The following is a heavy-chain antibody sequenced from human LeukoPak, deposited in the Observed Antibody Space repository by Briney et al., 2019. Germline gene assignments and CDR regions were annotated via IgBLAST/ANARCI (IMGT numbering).Heavy chain of an antibody. CDR1: GFTFSSYA. Sequence: PGGSLRLSCAASGFTFSSYAMSWVRQAPGKGLEWVSAISGSGGSTYYADSVKGRFTISRDNSKNTLYLQMNSLRAEDTAVYYCAKRGYSSSWYLPHFDYWGQGILVTVSS. V-gene: IGHV3-23*01. CDR3: AKRGYSSSWYLPHFDY. J-gene: IGHJ4*02. CDR2: ISGSGGST. D-gene: IGHD6-13*01.